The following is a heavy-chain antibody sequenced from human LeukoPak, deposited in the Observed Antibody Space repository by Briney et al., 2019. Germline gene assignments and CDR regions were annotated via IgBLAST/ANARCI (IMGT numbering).Heavy chain of an antibody. CDR1: GFTFSSNA. J-gene: IGHJ4*02. Sequence: PGGSLRLSCAASGFTFSSNAMSWVRQAPGKGLEWVSAISGSGGSTYYADSVKGRFTISRDNSKSTLYLQMNSLRAEDTAVYYCAKAPYYYGSGSDYWGQGTLVTVSS. D-gene: IGHD3-10*01. CDR2: ISGSGGST. V-gene: IGHV3-23*01. CDR3: AKAPYYYGSGSDY.